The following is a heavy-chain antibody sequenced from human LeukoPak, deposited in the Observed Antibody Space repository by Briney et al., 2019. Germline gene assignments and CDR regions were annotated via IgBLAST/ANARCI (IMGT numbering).Heavy chain of an antibody. CDR2: IIPIFGTA. J-gene: IGHJ3*02. D-gene: IGHD3-3*02. CDR3: ARAGFSALDAFDI. CDR1: GGTFSSYA. Sequence: ASVKVSCKASGGTFSSYAISWVRQAPGQGLEWMGGIIPIFGTANYAQKFQGRVTITTDESTSTAYMELSSLRSEDTAVYYCARAGFSALDAFDIWGQGTMVTVSS. V-gene: IGHV1-69*05.